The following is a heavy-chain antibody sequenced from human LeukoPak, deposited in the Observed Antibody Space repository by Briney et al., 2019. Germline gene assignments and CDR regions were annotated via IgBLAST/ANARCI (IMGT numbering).Heavy chain of an antibody. D-gene: IGHD5-18*01. Sequence: GGSLRLSCAASGFTFSSYEMNWVRQAPGKGLEWVSSISSSSSYIYYADSVKGRFTISRDNAKNSLYLQMNSLRAEDTAVYYCARNGEQLWPDYWGQGTLVTVSS. CDR1: GFTFSSYE. J-gene: IGHJ4*02. CDR2: ISSSSSYI. V-gene: IGHV3-21*01. CDR3: ARNGEQLWPDY.